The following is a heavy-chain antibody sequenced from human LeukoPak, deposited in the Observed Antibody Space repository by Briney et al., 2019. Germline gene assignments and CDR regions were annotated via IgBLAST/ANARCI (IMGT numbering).Heavy chain of an antibody. CDR1: GGSISSSSYY. D-gene: IGHD1-1*01. CDR2: FYYSGST. V-gene: IGHV4-39*01. CDR3: ARHVRGTARNYYFDY. J-gene: IGHJ4*02. Sequence: SETLSLTCTVSGGSISSSSYYWGWIRQPPGKGLERLGSFYYSGSTYYNSSLKSRLTICVGTAKNQFSLKLSSVTAADTAVYYCARHVRGTARNYYFDYWGQGTLVTVSS.